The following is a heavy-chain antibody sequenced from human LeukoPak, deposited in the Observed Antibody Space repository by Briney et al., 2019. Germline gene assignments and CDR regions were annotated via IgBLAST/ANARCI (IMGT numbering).Heavy chain of an antibody. Sequence: ASVKVSCKASGYTCTSYDINWVRQATGQGLEWMGWMNPNSGGTNYAQKFQGRVTMTRDTSISTAYMELSRLRSDDTAVYYCARSTVMYSSDAFDIWGQGTMVTVSS. J-gene: IGHJ3*02. CDR1: GYTCTSYD. CDR3: ARSTVMYSSDAFDI. D-gene: IGHD6-13*01. V-gene: IGHV1-2*02. CDR2: MNPNSGGT.